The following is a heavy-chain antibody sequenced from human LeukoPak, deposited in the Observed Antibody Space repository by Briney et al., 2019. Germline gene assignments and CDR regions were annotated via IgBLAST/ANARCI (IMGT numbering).Heavy chain of an antibody. D-gene: IGHD3-16*01. CDR3: ARDRGRRYDYVWGSPLGY. Sequence: GGSLRHSCAASGFTFSSYGMHWVRQAPGKGLEGVAVIWYDGSNKYYADSVKGRFTISRDNSKNTLYLQMNSLRAEDTAVYYCARDRGRRYDYVWGSPLGYWGQGTLVTVSS. CDR2: IWYDGSNK. V-gene: IGHV3-33*01. J-gene: IGHJ4*02. CDR1: GFTFSSYG.